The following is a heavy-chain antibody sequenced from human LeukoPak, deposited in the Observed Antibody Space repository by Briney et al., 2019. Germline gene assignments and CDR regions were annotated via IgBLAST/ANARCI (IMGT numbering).Heavy chain of an antibody. CDR2: ISNGGGGNT. J-gene: IGHJ4*02. D-gene: IGHD1-1*01. V-gene: IGHV3-53*01. CDR1: GFSFSFHY. CDR3: ARDPHNWGLGL. Sequence: PGGSLRLSCAASGFSFSFHYMAWVRQAPGKGLEWVSGISNGGGGNTYYADSVKGRFTISRADSKNTLYLQMNSLRAEDTAISYCARDPHNWGLGLWGQGGLVTGSS.